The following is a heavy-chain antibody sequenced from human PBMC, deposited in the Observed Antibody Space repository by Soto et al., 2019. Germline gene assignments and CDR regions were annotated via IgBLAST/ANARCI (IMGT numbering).Heavy chain of an antibody. CDR3: AKATRGLWFGELLTNDLGY. CDR1: GFTFSSYG. Sequence: QVQLVESGGGVVQPGRSLRLSCAASGFTFSSYGMHWVHQAPGKGLEWVAVISYDGSNKYYADSVKGRFTISRDNSKNRLYLQMNSLRAEDTAVYYCAKATRGLWFGELLTNDLGYWGQGTLVTVSS. J-gene: IGHJ4*02. V-gene: IGHV3-30*18. CDR2: ISYDGSNK. D-gene: IGHD3-10*01.